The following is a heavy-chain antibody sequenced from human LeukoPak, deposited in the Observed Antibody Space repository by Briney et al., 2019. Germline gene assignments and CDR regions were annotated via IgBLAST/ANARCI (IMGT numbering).Heavy chain of an antibody. J-gene: IGHJ4*02. V-gene: IGHV1-2*06. Sequence: GASVKVSCKASGYTFTAYYVHWVRQAPGQGLEWMGRINPNSGGTEYAQKFQGRVTITRDTSISTAYMELSRLRSDDTAVYYCASNYYDSSGYYYTLGYWGQGTLVTVSS. D-gene: IGHD3-22*01. CDR2: INPNSGGT. CDR1: GYTFTAYY. CDR3: ASNYYDSSGYYYTLGY.